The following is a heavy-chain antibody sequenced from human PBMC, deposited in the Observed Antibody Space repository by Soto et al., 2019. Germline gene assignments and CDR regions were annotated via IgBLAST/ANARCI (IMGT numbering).Heavy chain of an antibody. V-gene: IGHV3-11*01. J-gene: IGHJ6*02. D-gene: IGHD3-9*01. CDR3: ARDRLANV. CDR2: ISSSASII. Sequence: GGSLRLSCAASGFTFSDYYMSWIRQAPGKGLEWISSISSSASIIYYGDSVKGRFTISRDNARNSLFLQVNSLRAEDTAVYYCARDRLANVWGQGTTVTVSS. CDR1: GFTFSDYY.